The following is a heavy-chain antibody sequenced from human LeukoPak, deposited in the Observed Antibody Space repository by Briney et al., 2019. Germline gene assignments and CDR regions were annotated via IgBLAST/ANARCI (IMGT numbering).Heavy chain of an antibody. CDR3: AKRGVVIRVILVGFHKQAYYFDS. CDR1: GITLGNYG. CDR2: ISDSGGST. V-gene: IGHV3-23*01. D-gene: IGHD3-10*01. Sequence: GGSLRLSCAVSGITLGNYGMSWVRQAPGKGLEWVAGISDSGGSTNYADSVKGRFTISRDNAKNTLYLQMNSLRAEDTAVYFCAKRGVVIRVILVGFHKQAYYFDSWGQGALVTVSS. J-gene: IGHJ4*02.